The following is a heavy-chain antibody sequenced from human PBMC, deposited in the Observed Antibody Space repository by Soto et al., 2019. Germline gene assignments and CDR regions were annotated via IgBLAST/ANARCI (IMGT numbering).Heavy chain of an antibody. CDR2: MNPNSGNT. Sequence: ASVKVSCKASGYTFTSYDINWVRQATGQGLEWMGWMNPNSGNTGYAQKFQGRVTMTRNTSISTAYMELSSLRSDDTAMYYCGRDYCSSTRCSRYDHFDYWGQGTLVTVSS. J-gene: IGHJ4*02. D-gene: IGHD2-2*01. CDR1: GYTFTSYD. V-gene: IGHV1-8*01. CDR3: GRDYCSSTRCSRYDHFDY.